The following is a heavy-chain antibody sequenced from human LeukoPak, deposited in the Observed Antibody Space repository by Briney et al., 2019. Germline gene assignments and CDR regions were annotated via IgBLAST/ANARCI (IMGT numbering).Heavy chain of an antibody. J-gene: IGHJ3*02. CDR3: ARDPLRLDAFDI. CDR1: GFTFSSYG. Sequence: GGSLRLSCAASGFTFSSYGMHWVRQAPGKGLEWVAVIWYDGSNKYYADSVKGRLTISRDNSKNTLYLQMNSLRAEDTAVYYCARDPLRLDAFDIWGQGTMVTVSS. D-gene: IGHD4-17*01. CDR2: IWYDGSNK. V-gene: IGHV3-33*01.